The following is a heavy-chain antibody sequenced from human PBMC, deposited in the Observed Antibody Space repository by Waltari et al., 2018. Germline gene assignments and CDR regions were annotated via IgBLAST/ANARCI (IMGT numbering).Heavy chain of an antibody. J-gene: IGHJ4*02. CDR3: ARAASSSFDY. CDR1: GGSISSHY. Sequence: QVQLQESGPGLVKPSETLSLTCSVSGGSISSHYCSWIRQSPGKGLEWIGYIYYSGNTNYNPSLKGRVTISVDTSKNQFSLNLSSVTAADTAVYYCARAASSSFDYWGQGTLVTVSS. V-gene: IGHV4-59*11. CDR2: IYYSGNT. D-gene: IGHD6-13*01.